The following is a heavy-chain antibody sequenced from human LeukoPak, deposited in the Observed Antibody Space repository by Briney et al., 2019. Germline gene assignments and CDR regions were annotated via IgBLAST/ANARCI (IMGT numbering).Heavy chain of an antibody. CDR1: GFTFSSYS. D-gene: IGHD3-10*01. V-gene: IGHV3-23*01. J-gene: IGHJ4*02. Sequence: PGGSLRLSCAASGFTFSSYSMNWVRQAPGKGLEWVSAISGSGVSTYFADSVKGRIIISRDNSKNTLYLQMNSLRVEDTAVYYCAKEVGYGSVDYWGQGTLVTVSS. CDR2: ISGSGVST. CDR3: AKEVGYGSVDY.